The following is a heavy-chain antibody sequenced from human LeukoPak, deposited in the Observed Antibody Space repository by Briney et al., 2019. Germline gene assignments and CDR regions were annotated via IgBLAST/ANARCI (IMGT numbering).Heavy chain of an antibody. CDR3: VRDSSGTLAFDI. D-gene: IGHD6-25*01. V-gene: IGHV4-34*01. CDR2: INHSGST. Sequence: SETLSLTCAVYGGSFSGYYWSWIRQPPGKGLEWIGEINHSGSTNYNPSLKSRVTISVDTSKNQFSLKLSSVTAADTAIYYCVRDSSGTLAFDIWGQGTMVTVSS. CDR1: GGSFSGYY. J-gene: IGHJ3*02.